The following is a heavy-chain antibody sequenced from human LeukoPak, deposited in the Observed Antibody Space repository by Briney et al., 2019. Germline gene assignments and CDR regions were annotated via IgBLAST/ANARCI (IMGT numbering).Heavy chain of an antibody. CDR1: GYTFTSYY. CDR3: ASWAAVAGRGGSFDY. Sequence: GASVKVSCKASGYTFTSYYMHWVRQAPGQGLEWMGIINPSGGSTSYAQKFQGRVTMTRDTSTSTVYMELSSLRSEDTAVYCCASWAAVAGRGGSFDYWGQGTLVTVSS. CDR2: INPSGGST. J-gene: IGHJ4*02. D-gene: IGHD6-19*01. V-gene: IGHV1-46*01.